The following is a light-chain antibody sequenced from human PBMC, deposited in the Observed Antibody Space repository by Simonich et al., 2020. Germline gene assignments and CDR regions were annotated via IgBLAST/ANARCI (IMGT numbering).Light chain of an antibody. CDR2: WAS. V-gene: IGKV4-1*01. CDR1: QSVLYSSNNKNY. Sequence: DIVMTQSQDSLAVSLGERATINCKSSQSVLYSSNNKNYLAWYQQKPGQPPKLLIYWASTRESGVPDRISGSGSGTDFTLTISSLQAEDVAVYYCQQYYSTPPTFGGGTKVEIK. CDR3: QQYYSTPPT. J-gene: IGKJ4*01.